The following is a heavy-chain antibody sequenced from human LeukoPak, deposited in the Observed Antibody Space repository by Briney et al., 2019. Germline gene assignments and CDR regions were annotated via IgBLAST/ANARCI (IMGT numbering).Heavy chain of an antibody. D-gene: IGHD3-10*01. CDR1: GFTFSSYW. Sequence: GGSLRLSCAASGFTFSSYWMHWVRQAPGKGLVWVSRIKTDGSNTSYADSVKGRFTISRDNAKNTLYLQMNSLRAEDTAVYYCAPFYYGSGSYSGDWGQGTLVTVSS. V-gene: IGHV3-74*01. CDR2: IKTDGSNT. J-gene: IGHJ4*02. CDR3: APFYYGSGSYSGD.